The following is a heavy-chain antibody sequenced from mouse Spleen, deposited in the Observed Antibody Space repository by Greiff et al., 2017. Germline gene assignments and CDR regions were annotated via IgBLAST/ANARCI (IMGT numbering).Heavy chain of an antibody. D-gene: IGHD2-1*01. CDR2: INPSSGYT. J-gene: IGHJ2*01. Sequence: VQLQQSGAELARPGASVKMSCKASGYTFTSYTMHWVKQRPGQGLEWIGYINPSSGYTKYNQKFKDKATLTADKSSSTAYMQLSSLTTEDSAVYYCARSLYYGNYVVYFDYWGQGTTLTVSS. CDR1: GYTFTSYT. V-gene: IGHV1-4*01. CDR3: ARSLYYGNYVVYFDY.